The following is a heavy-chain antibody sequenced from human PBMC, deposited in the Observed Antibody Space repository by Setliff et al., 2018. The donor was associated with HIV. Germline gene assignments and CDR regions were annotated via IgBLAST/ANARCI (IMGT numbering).Heavy chain of an antibody. V-gene: IGHV1-69-2*01. CDR3: ARVPLSSPSRPGGYFDY. CDR1: GYTFTDYY. CDR2: VDPEDGET. J-gene: IGHJ4*02. D-gene: IGHD3-16*01. Sequence: ASVKVSCKASGYTFTDYYMHWVQQAPGKGLEWMGRVDPEDGETIYAQKFQGRVTMTRDTSTSTVYMELSSLRSEDTAVYYCARVPLSSPSRPGGYFDYWGQGTLVTVSS.